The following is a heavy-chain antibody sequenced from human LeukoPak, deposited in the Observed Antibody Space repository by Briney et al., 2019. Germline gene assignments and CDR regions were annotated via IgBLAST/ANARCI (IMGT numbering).Heavy chain of an antibody. CDR3: ARDRKQWPRGNWFDP. V-gene: IGHV4-34*01. CDR2: INHSGST. Sequence: PSETLSLTCAVYGGSFSGYYWSWIRQPPGEGLEWIGEINHSGSTNYNPSLKSRVTISVDTSKNQFSLKLSSVTAADTAVYYCARDRKQWPRGNWFDPWGQGTLVTVSS. D-gene: IGHD6-19*01. CDR1: GGSFSGYY. J-gene: IGHJ5*02.